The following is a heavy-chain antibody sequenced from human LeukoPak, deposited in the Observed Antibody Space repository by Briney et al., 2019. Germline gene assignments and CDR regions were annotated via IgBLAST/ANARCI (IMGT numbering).Heavy chain of an antibody. V-gene: IGHV4-59*01. Sequence: SETLSLTCTVSGGSISSYYWSWIRQPPGKGLEWIGYIYYSGSTNYNPSLKSRVTISVDTSKNQFSLKLSSVTAADTAVYYCARRGADMATFDYWGQGTLVTVSS. CDR3: ARRGADMATFDY. D-gene: IGHD5-24*01. J-gene: IGHJ4*02. CDR2: IYYSGST. CDR1: GGSISSYY.